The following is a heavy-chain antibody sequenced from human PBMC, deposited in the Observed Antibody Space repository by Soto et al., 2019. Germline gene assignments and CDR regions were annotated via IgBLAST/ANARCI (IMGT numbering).Heavy chain of an antibody. CDR1: GGYISSSSYY. V-gene: IGHV4-39*01. CDR2: IYYSGST. D-gene: IGHD5-18*01. Sequence: PSETLSLTCTVSGGYISSSSYYGGWIRQPPGEGREWIGSIYYSGSTYYNPSLKSRVTIAVDTSKNQFSLKLSSVTAADTAVYYCASFRGYRPLWVTGQNDGMDVWGQGTTVTVSS. J-gene: IGHJ6*02. CDR3: ASFRGYRPLWVTGQNDGMDV.